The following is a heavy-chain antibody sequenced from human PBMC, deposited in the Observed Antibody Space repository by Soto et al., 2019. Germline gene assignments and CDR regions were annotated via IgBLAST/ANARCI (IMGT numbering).Heavy chain of an antibody. V-gene: IGHV1-69*01. CDR1: GGTFSSYA. D-gene: IGHD3-10*01. CDR3: ASWDSPWVRGVGYGMDV. CDR2: IIPIFGTA. J-gene: IGHJ6*02. Sequence: QVQLVQSGAEVKKPGSSVKVSCKASGGTFSSYAISWVRQAPGQGLEWMGGIIPIFGTANYAQKFQGRVTIPADESTSTGYRELSSLRSEDTAVYYCASWDSPWVRGVGYGMDVWGQGTTVTVSS.